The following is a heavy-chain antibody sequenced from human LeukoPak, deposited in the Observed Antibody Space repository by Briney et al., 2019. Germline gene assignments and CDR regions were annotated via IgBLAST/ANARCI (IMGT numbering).Heavy chain of an antibody. Sequence: GGSLRLSCAASGFTFSSYGMNWVRQAPGKGLEWVSYISSSSSTIYYVDSVKGRFTISRDNAKNSLYLQMNSLRAEDTAVYYCARDEPNYYYMDVWGKGTTVTVSS. J-gene: IGHJ6*03. CDR2: ISSSSSTI. CDR3: ARDEPNYYYMDV. CDR1: GFTFSSYG. V-gene: IGHV3-48*04.